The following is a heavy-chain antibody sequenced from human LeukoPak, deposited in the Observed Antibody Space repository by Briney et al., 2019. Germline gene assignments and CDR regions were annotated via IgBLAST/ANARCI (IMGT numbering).Heavy chain of an antibody. CDR1: GYTFTGYY. D-gene: IGHD3-22*01. Sequence: ASVKVSCKASGYTFTGYYMHWVRQAPGQGLEWMGWINPNSGGTNYAQKFQGRVTMTRDTSISTAYTELSRLRSDDTAVYYCARAMTYTNYYDSSGYFDYWGQGTLVTVSS. J-gene: IGHJ4*02. CDR2: INPNSGGT. CDR3: ARAMTYTNYYDSSGYFDY. V-gene: IGHV1-2*02.